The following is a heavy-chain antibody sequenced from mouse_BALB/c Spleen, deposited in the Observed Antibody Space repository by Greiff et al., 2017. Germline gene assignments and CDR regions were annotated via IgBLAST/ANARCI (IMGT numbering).Heavy chain of an antibody. V-gene: IGHV14-4*02. D-gene: IGHD4-1*01. CDR2: IDPENGDT. CDR1: GFNIKDYY. CDR3: NAGTNWDFDY. Sequence: EVKLQESGAELVRSGASVKLSCTASGFNIKDYYMHWVKQRPEQGLEWIGWIDPENGDTEYAPKFQGKATMTADTSSNTAYLQLSSLTSEDTAVYYCNAGTNWDFDYWGQGTTLTVSS. J-gene: IGHJ2*01.